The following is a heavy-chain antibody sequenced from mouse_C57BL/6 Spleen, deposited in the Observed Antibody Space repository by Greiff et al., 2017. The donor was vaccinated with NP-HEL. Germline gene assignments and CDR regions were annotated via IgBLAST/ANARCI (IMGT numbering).Heavy chain of an antibody. CDR3: ARGLRRYFDV. V-gene: IGHV1-76*01. Sequence: VQLQQSGAELVRPGASVKLSCKASGYTFTDYYINWVKQRPGQGLEWIARIYPGSGNTYYNEKFKGKATLTAEKSSSTAYMQLSSLTSEDSAVYFCARGLRRYFDVWGTGTTVTVSS. CDR2: IYPGSGNT. CDR1: GYTFTDYY. J-gene: IGHJ1*03. D-gene: IGHD3-1*01.